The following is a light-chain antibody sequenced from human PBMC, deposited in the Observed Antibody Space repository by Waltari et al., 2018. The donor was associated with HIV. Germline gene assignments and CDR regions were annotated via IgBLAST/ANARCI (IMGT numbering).Light chain of an antibody. CDR1: SGINVGPYT. CDR3: MIWYSSAGV. J-gene: IGLJ3*02. Sequence: QAVLTQPSSLSASPGASASLTCTLRSGINVGPYTINWYPQKPGSPPQYLLRYKSDSDKQQGSGVPSRFSGSKDASANAGILLISGLQSEDEADYYCMIWYSSAGVFGGGTKLTVL. V-gene: IGLV5-45*02. CDR2: YKSDSDK.